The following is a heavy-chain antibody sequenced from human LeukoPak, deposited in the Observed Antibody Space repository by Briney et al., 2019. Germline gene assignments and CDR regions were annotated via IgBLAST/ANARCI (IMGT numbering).Heavy chain of an antibody. Sequence: PSETLSLTCAVYGGSFSGYYWSWIRQPPGKGLEWIGYIYYSGSTNYNPSLKSRVTISVDTSKNQFSLKLSSVTAADTAVYYCARYYYDSSGSKYYYYYYGMDVWGQGTTVTVSS. CDR3: ARYYYDSSGSKYYYYYYGMDV. J-gene: IGHJ6*02. CDR1: GGSFSGYY. CDR2: IYYSGST. D-gene: IGHD3-22*01. V-gene: IGHV4-59*08.